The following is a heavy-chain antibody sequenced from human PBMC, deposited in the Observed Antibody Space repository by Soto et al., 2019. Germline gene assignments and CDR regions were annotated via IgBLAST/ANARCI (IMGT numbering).Heavy chain of an antibody. Sequence: GGSLRLSCAASGFTFDDYGMSWARQAPGKGLEWVSCVNWNGGSTGYADSVKGRFTISRDNAKNSLYLQMNSLRAEDTAFYYCVRGASLNFDYWGQGTLVTVSS. J-gene: IGHJ4*02. CDR2: VNWNGGST. V-gene: IGHV3-20*04. CDR1: GFTFDDYG. CDR3: VRGASLNFDY. D-gene: IGHD1-26*01.